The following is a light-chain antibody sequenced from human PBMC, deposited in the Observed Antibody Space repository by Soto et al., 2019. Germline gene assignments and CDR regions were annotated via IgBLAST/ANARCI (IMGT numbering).Light chain of an antibody. CDR3: QQYGS. Sequence: DIQMTQSPSTLSASVGDRVTITCRASQSISSWLAWYQQKPGKAPKLLIYKASSLESGVPSRFSGSGSGTEFPLTISSLQPDDFETYHCQQYGSFGQGTKVEIK. V-gene: IGKV1-5*03. CDR1: QSISSW. CDR2: KAS. J-gene: IGKJ1*01.